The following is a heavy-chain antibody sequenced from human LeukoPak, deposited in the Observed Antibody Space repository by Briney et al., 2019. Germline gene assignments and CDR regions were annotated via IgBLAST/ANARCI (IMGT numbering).Heavy chain of an antibody. CDR2: INSDGSST. CDR1: GFTFSSYW. Sequence: GGSLRLSCAASGFTFSSYWMHWVRQAPGKGLVWVSRINSDGSSTSYADSVKGRFTISRDNSKNTLYLQMNSLRAEDTAVYYCAKDIKPNYCSGGSCRGVGAFDIWGQGTMVTVSS. V-gene: IGHV3-74*01. J-gene: IGHJ3*02. CDR3: AKDIKPNYCSGGSCRGVGAFDI. D-gene: IGHD2-15*01.